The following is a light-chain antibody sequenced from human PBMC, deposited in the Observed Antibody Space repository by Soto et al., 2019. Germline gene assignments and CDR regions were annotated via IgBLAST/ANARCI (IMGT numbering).Light chain of an antibody. Sequence: EIVMTQSPATMSVSPGERATLSCRASQSVSSNLAWYQQKPGQAPRLLIYGASTRATGIPARSSGSGSGTEVTLPISSLQSEDFAVYYCQQYNNSPRTFGQGTKVDIK. V-gene: IGKV3-15*01. CDR3: QQYNNSPRT. J-gene: IGKJ1*01. CDR1: QSVSSN. CDR2: GAS.